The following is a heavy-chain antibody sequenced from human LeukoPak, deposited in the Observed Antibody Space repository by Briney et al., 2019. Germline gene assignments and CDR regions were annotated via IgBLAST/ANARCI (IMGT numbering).Heavy chain of an antibody. Sequence: ASVKVSCKASGGTFSSYAISWVRQAPGQGLEWMGGIIPIFGTANYAQKFQGRVTITTDESTSTAYMELRSLRSDDTAVYYCARSGGDTAEDYWGQGTLVTVSS. CDR1: GGTFSSYA. V-gene: IGHV1-69*05. J-gene: IGHJ4*02. D-gene: IGHD5-18*01. CDR2: IIPIFGTA. CDR3: ARSGGDTAEDY.